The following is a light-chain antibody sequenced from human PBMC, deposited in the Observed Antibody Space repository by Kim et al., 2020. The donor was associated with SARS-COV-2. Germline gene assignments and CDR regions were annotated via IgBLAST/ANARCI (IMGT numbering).Light chain of an antibody. CDR3: QTWGTGIRV. J-gene: IGLJ3*02. CDR2: VNSDGSH. CDR1: SGHSIYA. Sequence: QPVLTQSPSASASLGASVKLTCTLSSGHSIYAIAWHQQQPEKGPRYLMRVNSDGSHSKGGGIPDRFSGSSSGAERYLTISSLQSEDEADYYCQTWGTGIRVFGGGTQLTVL. V-gene: IGLV4-69*01.